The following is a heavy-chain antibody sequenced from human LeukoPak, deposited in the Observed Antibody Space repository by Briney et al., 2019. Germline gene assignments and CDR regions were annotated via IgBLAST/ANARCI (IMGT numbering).Heavy chain of an antibody. J-gene: IGHJ4*02. CDR3: ARHEDYRPFDY. CDR1: GGSISSSSYY. Sequence: SETLSPTCTVTGGSISSSSYYWGWIRQPPGKGLEWIGSIYYSGSTYYNPSLKSRVTISVDTSKNQFSLKLSSVTAADTAVYYCARHEDYRPFDYWGQGTLVTVSS. V-gene: IGHV4-39*01. D-gene: IGHD3-16*01. CDR2: IYYSGST.